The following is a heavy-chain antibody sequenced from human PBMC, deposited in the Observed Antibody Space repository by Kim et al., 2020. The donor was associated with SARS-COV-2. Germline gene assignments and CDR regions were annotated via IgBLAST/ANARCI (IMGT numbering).Heavy chain of an antibody. D-gene: IGHD6-13*01. J-gene: IGHJ5*02. CDR2: INHSGST. V-gene: IGHV4-34*01. Sequence: SETLSLTCAVYGGSLSGYWWSWIRQSPGKGLELIGEINHSGSTNYNPSLKSRATISVDTSNNQFSLKLNSVTAADTAVYFCARGFRSSSWYGAYFDPWGQGTLVSVSS. CDR1: GGSLSGYW. CDR3: ARGFRSSSWYGAYFDP.